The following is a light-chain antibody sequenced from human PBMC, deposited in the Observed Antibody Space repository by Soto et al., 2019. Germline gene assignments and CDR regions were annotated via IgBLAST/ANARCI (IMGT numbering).Light chain of an antibody. J-gene: IGKJ2*01. CDR2: GAS. CDR3: QQTSSCPYT. Sequence: DIQLTQSPSSVSASVGDSFTLTCRASQAISTWLAWYQQRPGKAPQLLIFGASSLQSGVPSRVSGRGYGTDFTITISCLQPEDFATYYYQQTSSCPYTFGQGPKLDIK. V-gene: IGKV1-12*01. CDR1: QAISTW.